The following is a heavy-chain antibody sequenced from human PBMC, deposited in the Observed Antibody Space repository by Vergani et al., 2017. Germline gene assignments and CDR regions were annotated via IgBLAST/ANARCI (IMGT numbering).Heavy chain of an antibody. V-gene: IGHV1-8*01. J-gene: IGHJ6*02. CDR3: ARACTSCSLDYYYGMDV. CDR2: MNPNSGNT. D-gene: IGHD2-2*01. CDR1: GHTFTSYD. Sequence: QVQLVQSGAEVKTPGASVKVSCKASGHTFTSYDINWVRQATGQGLEWMGWMNPNSGNTGYAQKFQGRVTMTRNTSISTAYIELSSLRSEDTAVYYCARACTSCSLDYYYGMDVWGQGTTVTVSS.